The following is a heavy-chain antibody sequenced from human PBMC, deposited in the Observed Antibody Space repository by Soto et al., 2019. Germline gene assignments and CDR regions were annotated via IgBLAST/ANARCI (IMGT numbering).Heavy chain of an antibody. V-gene: IGHV4-31*03. CDR1: GGSISSGGYY. D-gene: IGHD3-22*01. Sequence: QVQLQESGPGLVKPSQTLSLTCTVSGGSISSGGYYWSWIRQHPGKGLEWIGYIYYSGSTYYNPALKSRVTISVDTSKNQFSLKLSSVTAADTAVYYCARDGDGGMYDSAFFDYWGQGTLVTVSS. J-gene: IGHJ4*02. CDR3: ARDGDGGMYDSAFFDY. CDR2: IYYSGST.